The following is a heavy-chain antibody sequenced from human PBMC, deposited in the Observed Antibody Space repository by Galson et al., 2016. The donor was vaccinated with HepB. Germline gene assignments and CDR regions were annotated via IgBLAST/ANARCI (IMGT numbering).Heavy chain of an antibody. CDR3: ARDRGFGDWFFDL. V-gene: IGHV1-69*13. J-gene: IGHJ2*01. Sequence: SVKVSCKVSGYTLTELSMHWVRQAPGQGLEWMGGIIPILGTANYAQKFQGRVTITADESTTTAFLELSSLKSEDSALYYCARDRGFGDWFFDLWGRGTLVTVSS. CDR2: IIPILGTA. D-gene: IGHD3-10*01. CDR1: GYTLTELS.